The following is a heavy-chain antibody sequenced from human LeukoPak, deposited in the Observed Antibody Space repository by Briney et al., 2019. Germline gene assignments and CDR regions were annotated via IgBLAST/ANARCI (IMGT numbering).Heavy chain of an antibody. CDR1: GGSFSGYY. CDR3: ARRRGSGSYNFDY. D-gene: IGHD1-26*01. CDR2: INHSGST. Sequence: PSETLSLTCAVYGGSFSGYYWSWIRQPPGKGLEWIGEINHSGSTNYNPSLKSRGTISVDTSRNQFSLKLSSVTAADTAVYYCARRRGSGSYNFDYWGQGTLVTVSS. V-gene: IGHV4-34*01. J-gene: IGHJ4*02.